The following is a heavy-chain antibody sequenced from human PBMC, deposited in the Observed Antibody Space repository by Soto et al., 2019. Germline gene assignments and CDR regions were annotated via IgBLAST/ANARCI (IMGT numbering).Heavy chain of an antibody. CDR2: ISYSVNT. Sequence: SETLSLTCTVSGGSLSNYDWNWFRQPPGKGLEWIGYISYSVNTNYNPSLRSRVTVSVDASKNQFSLKLSSVTAADTAVYYCARVFAVVRGKPPHEHLIDYWGQGILVTVSS. J-gene: IGHJ4*02. CDR1: GGSLSNYD. D-gene: IGHD3-10*01. V-gene: IGHV4-59*01. CDR3: ARVFAVVRGKPPHEHLIDY.